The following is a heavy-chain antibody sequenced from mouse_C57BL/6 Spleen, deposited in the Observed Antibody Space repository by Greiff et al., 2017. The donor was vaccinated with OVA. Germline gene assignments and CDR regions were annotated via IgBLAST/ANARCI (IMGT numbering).Heavy chain of an antibody. D-gene: IGHD2-4*01. J-gene: IGHJ3*01. CDR2: INPNNGGT. V-gene: IGHV1-18*01. Sequence: EVKLVESGPELVKPGASVKIPCKASGYTFTDYNMDWVKQSHGKSLEWIGDINPNNGGTIYNQKFKGKATLTVDESSSTAYMELRSLTSEDTAVYYCARGGDYDGAWFAYWGQGTLVTVSA. CDR3: ARGGDYDGAWFAY. CDR1: GYTFTDYN.